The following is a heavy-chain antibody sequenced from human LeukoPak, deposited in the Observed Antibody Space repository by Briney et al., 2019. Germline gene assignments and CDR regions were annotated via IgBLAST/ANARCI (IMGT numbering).Heavy chain of an antibody. Sequence: GRSLRLSCAASGFTFNNYAMHWVRQAPGKGLEWVAVIWFDGSNKYYTDSVKGRFTISRDNSKNTLYLQMNSLRAEDTAVYYCARDLVGVTNTEPMAYWGQGTLVTVSS. CDR3: ARDLVGVTNTEPMAY. CDR1: GFTFNNYA. J-gene: IGHJ4*02. CDR2: IWFDGSNK. D-gene: IGHD1-26*01. V-gene: IGHV3-33*08.